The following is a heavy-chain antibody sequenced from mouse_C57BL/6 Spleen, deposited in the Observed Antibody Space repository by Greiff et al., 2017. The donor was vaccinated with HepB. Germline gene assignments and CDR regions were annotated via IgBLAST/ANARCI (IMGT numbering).Heavy chain of an antibody. CDR2: IDPNSGGT. V-gene: IGHV1-72*01. CDR3: ARRGMITTGPHWYFDV. CDR1: GYTFTSYW. Sequence: QVQLKQSGAELVKPGASVKLSCKASGYTFTSYWMHWVKQRPGRGLEWIGRIDPNSGGTKYNEKFKSKATLTVDKPSSTAYMQLSSLTSEDSAVYYCARRGMITTGPHWYFDVWGTGTTVTVSS. J-gene: IGHJ1*03. D-gene: IGHD2-4*01.